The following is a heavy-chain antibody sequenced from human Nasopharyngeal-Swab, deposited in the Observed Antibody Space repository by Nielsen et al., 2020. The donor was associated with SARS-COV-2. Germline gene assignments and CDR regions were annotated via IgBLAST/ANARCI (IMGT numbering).Heavy chain of an antibody. D-gene: IGHD3-3*01. Sequence: SETLSLTCTVSGGSISSYYWSWIRQPAGKGLEWIGRIYTSGSTNYNPSLKSRVTISVDTSKNQFSLKLSSVTAADTAVYYCAREKSDFWSGYLRGAFDIWGQGTMVTVSS. J-gene: IGHJ3*02. CDR3: AREKSDFWSGYLRGAFDI. CDR2: IYTSGST. CDR1: GGSISSYY. V-gene: IGHV4-4*07.